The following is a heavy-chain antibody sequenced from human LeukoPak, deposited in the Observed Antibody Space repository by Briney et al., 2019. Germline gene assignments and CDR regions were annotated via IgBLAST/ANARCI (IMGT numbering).Heavy chain of an antibody. J-gene: IGHJ6*03. CDR3: ATGHCNTSSCYYYYMDV. CDR1: GYTLRELS. D-gene: IGHD2/OR15-2a*01. CDR2: FDPEDGES. V-gene: IGHV1-24*01. Sequence: GASVKVSCKVSGYTLRELSMHWVRQAPAKGLQWMGVFDPEDGESIIAQKFQGRLTMTEDTSTDTAYMELSSLTSEDTAIYYCATGHCNTSSCYYYYMDVWGKGTTVTVSS.